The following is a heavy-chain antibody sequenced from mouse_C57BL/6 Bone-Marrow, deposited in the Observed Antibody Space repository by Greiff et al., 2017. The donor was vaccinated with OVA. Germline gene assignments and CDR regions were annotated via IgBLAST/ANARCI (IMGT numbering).Heavy chain of an antibody. CDR3: ARSHYGYYFDY. J-gene: IGHJ2*01. V-gene: IGHV1-82*01. CDR1: GYAFSSSW. Sequence: VQGVESGPELVKPGASVKISCKASGYAFSSSWMNWVKQRPGKGLEWIGRIYPGDGDTNYNGKFKGKATLTADKSSSTAYMQLSSLTSEDSAVYFCARSHYGYYFDYWGQGTTLTVSS. CDR2: IYPGDGDT. D-gene: IGHD1-1*01.